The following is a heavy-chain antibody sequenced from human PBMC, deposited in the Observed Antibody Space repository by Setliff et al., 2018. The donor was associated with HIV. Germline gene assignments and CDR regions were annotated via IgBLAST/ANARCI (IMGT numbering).Heavy chain of an antibody. V-gene: IGHV1-69*13. CDR3: ARVPLSGWLYFDY. Sequence: SVKVSCKASGGTLSIYTINWVRQAPGQGLEWMGGIIPIFGTPNFAPKFQGRVTITADESTKTAYMELSSLRSEDTAVYYCARVPLSGWLYFDYWGQGTLVTVSS. D-gene: IGHD6-19*01. J-gene: IGHJ4*02. CDR2: IIPIFGTP. CDR1: GGTLSIYT.